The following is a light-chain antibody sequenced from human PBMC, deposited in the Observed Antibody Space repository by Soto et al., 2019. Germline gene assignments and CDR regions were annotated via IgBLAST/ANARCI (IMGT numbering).Light chain of an antibody. J-gene: IGKJ1*01. CDR1: QSISSW. Sequence: GDRVTITCRASQSISSWLAWYQQKPGKAPKLLIYKASNLEGGVPSRFSGSGSGTEFTLTIRSMQPDDFATYYCQQYKGYSRTFGQGTKVDIK. V-gene: IGKV1-5*03. CDR3: QQYKGYSRT. CDR2: KAS.